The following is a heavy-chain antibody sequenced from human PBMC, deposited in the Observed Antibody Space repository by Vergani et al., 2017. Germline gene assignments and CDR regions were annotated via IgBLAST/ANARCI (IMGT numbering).Heavy chain of an antibody. Sequence: QVQLQESGPGLVKPSGTLSLTCAVSGGSISSGGYYWSWIRQHPGKGLEWIGYIYYSGSTYYNPSLKSRVTISVDTSKNQFSLKLSSVTAADTAVYYCARGGAPAGLYGMDVWGQGTTVTVS. D-gene: IGHD1-26*01. CDR3: ARGGAPAGLYGMDV. CDR1: GGSISSGGYY. CDR2: IYYSGST. J-gene: IGHJ6*02. V-gene: IGHV4-31*11.